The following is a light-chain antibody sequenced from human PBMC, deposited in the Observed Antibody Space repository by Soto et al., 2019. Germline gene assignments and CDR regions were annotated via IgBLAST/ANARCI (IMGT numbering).Light chain of an antibody. Sequence: DIVMTQCPDSLAVSLGERATINCKSSQSVLHSPHNKNYLAWYQHKPGQSPKMLIYWASFRESGVPDRFSGSGSGTDFTLTISSLQSEDVAVYYCQQYYTNSWSFGQGTKVEIK. CDR1: QSVLHSPHNKNY. V-gene: IGKV4-1*01. CDR2: WAS. J-gene: IGKJ1*01. CDR3: QQYYTNSWS.